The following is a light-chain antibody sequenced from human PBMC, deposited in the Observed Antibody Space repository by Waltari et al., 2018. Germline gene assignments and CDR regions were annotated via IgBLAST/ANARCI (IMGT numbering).Light chain of an antibody. CDR2: AAS. CDR1: QGIFSA. J-gene: IGKJ4*01. Sequence: AFQLTQSPSSLSASVGDRVTISCRASQGIFSALAWYQQKPGQPPNLLIYAASTLESGVPSRFSGSGSGTDFTLTISSLEAEDFATYYCQQFNTYPLTFGGGTRVDIK. CDR3: QQFNTYPLT. V-gene: IGKV1-13*02.